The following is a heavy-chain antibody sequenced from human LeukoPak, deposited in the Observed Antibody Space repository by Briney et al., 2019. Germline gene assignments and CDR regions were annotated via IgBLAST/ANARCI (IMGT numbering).Heavy chain of an antibody. V-gene: IGHV3-33*01. Sequence: QPGGSQRLSCAASGFIFSNYGFHWVRQAPGKGLEWVALIWSDGSKKYYTDSVKGRFTISRDDSKNTLFLQMNSLRAEDMAVYYCARDTGTWPNSLFDYWGQGNLVTVSS. CDR1: GFIFSNYG. J-gene: IGHJ4*02. CDR2: IWSDGSKK. D-gene: IGHD4-23*01. CDR3: ARDTGTWPNSLFDY.